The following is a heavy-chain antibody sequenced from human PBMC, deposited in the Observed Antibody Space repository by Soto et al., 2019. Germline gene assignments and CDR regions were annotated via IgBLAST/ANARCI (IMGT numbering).Heavy chain of an antibody. CDR1: GFTFSSYA. V-gene: IGHV3-30-3*01. D-gene: IGHD2-15*01. CDR3: AREIPRGNLLPGPYYYCMDV. J-gene: IGHJ6*02. CDR2: ISYDGSNK. Sequence: GGSLRLSCAASGFTFSSYAMHWVRQAPGKGLEWVAVISYDGSNKYYADSVKGRFTISRDNSKNTLYLQMNSLRAEYTAVYYFAREIPRGNLLPGPYYYCMDVWGQGTTVAVSS.